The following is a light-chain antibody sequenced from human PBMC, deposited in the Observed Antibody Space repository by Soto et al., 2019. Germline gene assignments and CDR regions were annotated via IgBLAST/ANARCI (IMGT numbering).Light chain of an antibody. CDR1: ESISSW. Sequence: DIQVTQSPSTLSASVGDRVTITCRASESISSWLAWYQQTPGKAPKLLIYDASSLENGVPSRFSGSGSGTEFTLTITSLQPDDFAPYYCHQYNSYPWTFDQGTKVEV. CDR2: DAS. J-gene: IGKJ1*01. CDR3: HQYNSYPWT. V-gene: IGKV1-5*01.